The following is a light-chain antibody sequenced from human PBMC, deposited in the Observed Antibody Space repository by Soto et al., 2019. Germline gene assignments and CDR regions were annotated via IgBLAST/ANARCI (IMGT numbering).Light chain of an antibody. Sequence: HSALTQPASVSGSPGQSITISCTGSSSDVGGYDYVSWYQQHPGKAPKLMIYEVSNRPSGVSNRFSGSKSGNTASLTISGLQAEDEADYYCCSYTGSLTLLFGGGTKVTVL. V-gene: IGLV2-14*01. CDR3: CSYTGSLTLL. J-gene: IGLJ2*01. CDR1: SSDVGGYDY. CDR2: EVS.